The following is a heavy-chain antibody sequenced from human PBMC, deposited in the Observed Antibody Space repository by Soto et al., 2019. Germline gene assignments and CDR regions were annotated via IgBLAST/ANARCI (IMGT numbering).Heavy chain of an antibody. CDR1: GFTFDDYA. J-gene: IGHJ2*01. D-gene: IGHD6-13*01. CDR2: ISWNSGSI. CDR3: AKDYGAAGNWHFDL. V-gene: IGHV3-9*01. Sequence: EVQLVESGGGLVQPGRSLRLSCAASGFTFDDYAMHWVRQAPGKGLEWVSGISWNSGSIGYADSVKGRFTISRDNAKNSLFLQMNSLRPEDTALYYCAKDYGAAGNWHFDLWGRGTLVTVSS.